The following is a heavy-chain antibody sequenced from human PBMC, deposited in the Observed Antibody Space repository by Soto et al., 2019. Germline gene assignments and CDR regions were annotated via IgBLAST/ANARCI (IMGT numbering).Heavy chain of an antibody. D-gene: IGHD3-10*01. Sequence: QVQLQESGPGLVKPSETLSLTCTVSGASVNNRNYHWSWIRQSPGRGLEWIGQVQYGRSSELDSSSLKSRLTLSIDASKTQFSLKLNSVTAADTAIYYCAVLLAGGGGDGNWGQGTLVTVSS. CDR1: GASVNNRNYH. J-gene: IGHJ4*02. V-gene: IGHV4-61*01. CDR3: AVLLAGGGGDGN. CDR2: VQYGRSS.